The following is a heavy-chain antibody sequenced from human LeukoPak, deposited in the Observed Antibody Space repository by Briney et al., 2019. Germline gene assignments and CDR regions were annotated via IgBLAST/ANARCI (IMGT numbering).Heavy chain of an antibody. CDR3: AREPDALKVVDI. D-gene: IGHD2-15*01. CDR2: IYYSGST. Sequence: PSETLSLTCTVSGGSISSYYWSWIRQPPGKGLEWIGYIYYSGSTNYNPSLKSRVTISVDTSKNQFSLKLSSVTAADTAVYYCAREPDALKVVDIWGQGTMVTVSS. CDR1: GGSISSYY. V-gene: IGHV4-59*01. J-gene: IGHJ3*02.